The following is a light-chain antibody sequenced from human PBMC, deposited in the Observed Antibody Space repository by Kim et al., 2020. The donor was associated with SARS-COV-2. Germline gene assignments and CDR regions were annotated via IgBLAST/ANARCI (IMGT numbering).Light chain of an antibody. V-gene: IGKV3-15*01. J-gene: IGKJ2*01. CDR1: QSVSSN. CDR2: GAS. Sequence: EIVMTQSPATLSVSPGERATLSCRASQSVSSNLAWYQQQPGQAPRLLIYGASTRATGIPARFSGSGSGTEFTLTISSLQSEDFAVYYCQQYKNWPPFTFGQGTKLEI. CDR3: QQYKNWPPFT.